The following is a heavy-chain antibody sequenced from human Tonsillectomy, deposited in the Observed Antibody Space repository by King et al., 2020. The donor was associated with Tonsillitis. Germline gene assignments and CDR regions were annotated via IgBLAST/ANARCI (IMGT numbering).Heavy chain of an antibody. CDR3: ARPREVYYGSGSYLFFDY. CDR1: GGSFSSYA. Sequence: QLVQSGAEVKKPGSSVKVSCKASGGSFSSYAISWVRQAPGQGLEWMGGIIPMFGTANYAQRFQGRVTITADESTSAVYIELSSLRSEDTAVYYCARPREVYYGSGSYLFFDYWGQGTLVTVSS. D-gene: IGHD3-10*01. V-gene: IGHV1-69*01. J-gene: IGHJ4*02. CDR2: IIPMFGTA.